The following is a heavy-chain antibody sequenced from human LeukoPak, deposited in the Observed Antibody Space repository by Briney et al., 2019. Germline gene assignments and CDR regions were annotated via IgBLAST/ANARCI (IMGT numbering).Heavy chain of an antibody. Sequence: SETLSLTCGVSGYSISRGYYWAWIRQPPGKGLEWIGTIYHIGSTYYNPSLESRVTISVDTSKNEFSLNLNSVTAADTAVYYCARAGRIIPSGIDHWGHVTLVTGFS. CDR2: IYHIGST. CDR1: GYSISRGYY. D-gene: IGHD6-25*01. J-gene: IGHJ5*02. V-gene: IGHV4-38-2*01. CDR3: ARAGRIIPSGIDH.